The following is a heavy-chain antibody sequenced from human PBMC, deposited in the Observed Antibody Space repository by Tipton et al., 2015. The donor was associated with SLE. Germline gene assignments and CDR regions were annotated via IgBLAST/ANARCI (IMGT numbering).Heavy chain of an antibody. J-gene: IGHJ3*02. V-gene: IGHV4-39*07. CDR3: SRDLPGPYSGSYYGAFGI. CDR2: IYYSGST. Sequence: TLSLTCTVSGGSISSSSYYWGWIRQPPGKGLEWIGSIYYSGSTYYNPSLKSRVTISVDTSKNQFSLKLSSVTAADTAVYYCSRDLPGPYSGSYYGAFGIWGKGTMVTVSS. D-gene: IGHD1-26*01. CDR1: GGSISSSSYY.